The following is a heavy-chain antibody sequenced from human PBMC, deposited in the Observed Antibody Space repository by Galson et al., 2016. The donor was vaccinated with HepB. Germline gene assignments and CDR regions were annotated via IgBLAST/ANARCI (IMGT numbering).Heavy chain of an antibody. J-gene: IGHJ1*01. CDR2: MYHGGSA. V-gene: IGHV4-39*01. Sequence: LSLTCAVSGDSITGSPYSWGWIRQPPGKGLEWIGTMYHGGSAYFNPSFESRVTISVDTSKNQFSLHLRSVTAADTAVYYCARRPWVATHITEYFQHWGPGTLVTVSS. CDR3: ARRPWVATHITEYFQH. CDR1: GDSITGSPYS. D-gene: IGHD6-6*01.